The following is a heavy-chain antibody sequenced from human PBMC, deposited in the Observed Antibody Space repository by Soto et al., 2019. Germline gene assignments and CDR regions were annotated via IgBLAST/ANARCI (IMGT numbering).Heavy chain of an antibody. CDR3: ARWPQNWDSYYFDY. J-gene: IGHJ4*02. V-gene: IGHV3-7*03. Sequence: GGSLRLSCAASGFTFSSYWMSWVRQAPGKGLEWVANIKQDGSEKYYVDSVKGRFTISRDNAKNSLYLQMNSLRAEDTAVYYCARWPQNWDSYYFDYWGQGTLVTVSS. D-gene: IGHD1-7*01. CDR1: GFTFSSYW. CDR2: IKQDGSEK.